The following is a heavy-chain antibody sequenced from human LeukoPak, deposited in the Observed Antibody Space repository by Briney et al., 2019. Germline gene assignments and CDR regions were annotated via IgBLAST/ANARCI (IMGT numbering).Heavy chain of an antibody. CDR1: GFTFSSYG. Sequence: GGSLRLSCAASGFTFSSYGMHWVRQAPGKGLEWVAVIWYDGSNKYYADSVKGRFTISRDNSKNTLYLQMNSLRAEDTAVYYCARGGGYSYGYSHFDSWGQGTLVTVSS. V-gene: IGHV3-33*01. CDR2: IWYDGSNK. J-gene: IGHJ4*02. CDR3: ARGGGYSYGYSHFDS. D-gene: IGHD5-18*01.